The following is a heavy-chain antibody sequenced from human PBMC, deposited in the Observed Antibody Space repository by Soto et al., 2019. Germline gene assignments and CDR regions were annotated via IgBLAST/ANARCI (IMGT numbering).Heavy chain of an antibody. CDR2: STWNSGTI. CDR1: GFTFDDYA. V-gene: IGHV3-9*01. CDR3: TKSWRLYYMDV. Sequence: DVQLVESGGGLVQPGRSLRLSCAASGFTFDDYAMHWVRQAPGRGLEWVSRSTWNSGTIDYADSVKGRFTISRDNAKNSLYLQMNSLRAEDTALYYCTKSWRLYYMDVWGKGTTVTVSS. J-gene: IGHJ6*03. D-gene: IGHD3-3*01.